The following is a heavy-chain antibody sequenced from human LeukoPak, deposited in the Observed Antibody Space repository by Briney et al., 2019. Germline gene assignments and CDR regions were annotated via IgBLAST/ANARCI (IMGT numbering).Heavy chain of an antibody. CDR2: IKPDGTTK. V-gene: IGHV3-7*03. CDR3: ARGGPNDAFDI. Sequence: GGSLRLSCAASGFPFSSYSMTWVRQAPGKGLEWVANIKPDGTTKFYVDSVKGRFTISRDNALNSLYLQMNSLRAEDTAIYYCARGGPNDAFDIWGQGTMVTVSS. CDR1: GFPFSSYS. D-gene: IGHD1-26*01. J-gene: IGHJ3*02.